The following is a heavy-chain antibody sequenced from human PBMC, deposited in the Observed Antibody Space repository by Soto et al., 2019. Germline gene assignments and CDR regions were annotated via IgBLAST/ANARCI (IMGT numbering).Heavy chain of an antibody. V-gene: IGHV1-18*01. CDR2: ISAYNYNT. CDR1: GYTFTSYG. CDR3: ARVVGALGHWFDP. J-gene: IGHJ5*02. Sequence: QVQLVQSGAEVKKPGASVKVSCKASGYTFTSYGLSWVRQAPGQGLEWMGRISAYNYNTNYAQKLQGRDTMTTDTATSTADMELRSLRSDDPAVYYCARVVGALGHWFDPWGQGTLVTVSS. D-gene: IGHD1-26*01.